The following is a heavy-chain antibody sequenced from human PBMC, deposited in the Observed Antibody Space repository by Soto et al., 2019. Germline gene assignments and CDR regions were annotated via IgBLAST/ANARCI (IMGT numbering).Heavy chain of an antibody. CDR1: GGSFSGYY. Sequence: SETLSLTCAVYGGSFSGYYWSWIRQPPGKGLEWIGEINHSGSTNYNPSLKSRVTISVDTSKNQFSLKLSSVTAADTAVYYCARLGRAAAGSDYWGQGTLVTVS. J-gene: IGHJ4*02. CDR2: INHSGST. V-gene: IGHV4-34*01. D-gene: IGHD6-13*01. CDR3: ARLGRAAAGSDY.